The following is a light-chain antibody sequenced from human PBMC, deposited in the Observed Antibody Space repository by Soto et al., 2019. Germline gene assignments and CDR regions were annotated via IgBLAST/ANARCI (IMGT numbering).Light chain of an antibody. J-gene: IGKJ2*01. CDR3: QQYGSSPPYT. CDR1: QSVSSSY. Sequence: EIVLTQSPGTLSLSPGERATLSCRASQSVSSSYLAWYQQKPGQAPRLLIYGASSRATGIPDRFSGSGSGTDLPLTIIRLEPEDFAVYYCQQYGSSPPYTFGQGTKLEIK. V-gene: IGKV3-20*01. CDR2: GAS.